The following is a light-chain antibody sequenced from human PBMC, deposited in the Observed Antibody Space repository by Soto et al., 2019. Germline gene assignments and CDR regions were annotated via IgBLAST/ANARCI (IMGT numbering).Light chain of an antibody. V-gene: IGKV3D-20*01. CDR1: QRVSNNF. CDR2: DAT. J-gene: IGKJ1*01. CDR3: QQYGSTPRT. Sequence: FVLTQFACTLSLSPGETATLSCGASQRVSNNFLGWYQQKPGLPPRLLIYDATSRANGIPERFSGRGSGTHFTLTISRLEPEDFAVDYCQQYGSTPRTFGRGTKVDIK.